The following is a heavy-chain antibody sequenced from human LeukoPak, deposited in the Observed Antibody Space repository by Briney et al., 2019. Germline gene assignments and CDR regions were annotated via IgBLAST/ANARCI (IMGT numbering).Heavy chain of an antibody. CDR1: GFTFSNNA. CDR2: ISGSGSNT. D-gene: IGHD3-22*01. V-gene: IGHV3-23*01. J-gene: IGHJ4*02. Sequence: GGSLRLSCAASGFTFSNNAMSWVRQAPGKGLEWVSGISGSGSNTYYANSVKGRFTISRDSSKNRLYLQMKSLRAEDTAVYYCAKALYYYDNRDFSPFDNWGQGTLVTVSS. CDR3: AKALYYYDNRDFSPFDN.